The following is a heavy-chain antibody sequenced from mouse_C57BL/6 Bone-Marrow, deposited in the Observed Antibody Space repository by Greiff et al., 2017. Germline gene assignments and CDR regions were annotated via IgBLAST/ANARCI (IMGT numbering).Heavy chain of an antibody. CDR2: ISYDGSN. CDR1: GYSITSGYY. V-gene: IGHV3-6*01. Sequence: EVKLVESGPGLVKPSPSLSLTCSVTGYSITSGYYWNWIRQFPGNNLEWMGFISYDGSNNYNPSLKNRISITRDTSKNQFFLKLNSVTTEDTAAYYGARGSGTGYFDYWGQGTTLTVSS. CDR3: ARGSGTGYFDY. J-gene: IGHJ2*01. D-gene: IGHD3-3*01.